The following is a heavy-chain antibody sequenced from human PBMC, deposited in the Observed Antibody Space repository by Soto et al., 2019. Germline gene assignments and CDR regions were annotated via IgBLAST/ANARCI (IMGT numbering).Heavy chain of an antibody. CDR3: ARGVVTFYSSGWHPPGDY. D-gene: IGHD6-19*01. Sequence: ASVKVSCKASGYAFTSYDINWVRQATGQGLEWMGWMNPNSGNTGYAQKFQGRVTMTRNTSISTAYMELSSLRSEDTAVYYCARGVVTFYSSGWHPPGDYWGQGTLVPISS. J-gene: IGHJ4*02. CDR1: GYAFTSYD. V-gene: IGHV1-8*01. CDR2: MNPNSGNT.